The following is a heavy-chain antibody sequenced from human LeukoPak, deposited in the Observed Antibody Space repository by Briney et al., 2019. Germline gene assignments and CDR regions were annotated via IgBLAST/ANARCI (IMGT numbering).Heavy chain of an antibody. J-gene: IGHJ4*02. D-gene: IGHD3-10*01. CDR1: GYTFSGYW. V-gene: IGHV3-7*01. CDR3: AKDPGYYGSGSFLN. Sequence: GGSLRLSCVGSGYTFSGYWMTWVRQAPGKGLEREANIKQDGSEKYYVDSVKGRFTISRDNAKNSLHLQMNSLRAEDTAVYYCAKDPGYYGSGSFLNWGQGTLVTVSS. CDR2: IKQDGSEK.